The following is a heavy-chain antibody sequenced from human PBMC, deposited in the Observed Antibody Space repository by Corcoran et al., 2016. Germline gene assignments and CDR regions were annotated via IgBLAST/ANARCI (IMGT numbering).Heavy chain of an antibody. D-gene: IGHD2-15*01. CDR2: INHSGGST. CDR3: ARSAEGSSDY. Sequence: QVQLVQSGAEVKKPGASVKVSCKASGYTSTNYYMHWVRQPPGQGLEWMGIINHSGGSTSYVKKFQGRVTMTRDTSTSTVYMELSSLRWEDTAGYYCARSAEGSSDYWGQGTLVTVSS. CDR1: GYTSTNYY. V-gene: IGHV1-46*01. J-gene: IGHJ4*02.